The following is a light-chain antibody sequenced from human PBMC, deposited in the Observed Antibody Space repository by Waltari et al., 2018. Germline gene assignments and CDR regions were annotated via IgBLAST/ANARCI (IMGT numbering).Light chain of an antibody. CDR1: SSDVGTYNF. CDR2: EGN. Sequence: QSALTQPASVSGSPGQSITISCTGTSSDVGTYNFSSWYQKNPGKAPKLMIYEGNKPPSRGFKRFFGSKAGHPALLTISGLQAEDEADYYCYSYAGSGTWVFGGGTKLTVL. J-gene: IGLJ3*02. CDR3: YSYAGSGTWV. V-gene: IGLV2-23*01.